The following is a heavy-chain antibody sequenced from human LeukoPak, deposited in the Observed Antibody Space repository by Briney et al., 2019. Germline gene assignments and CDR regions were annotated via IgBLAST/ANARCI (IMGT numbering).Heavy chain of an antibody. D-gene: IGHD1-26*01. CDR2: IYPGDSNT. J-gene: IGHJ4*02. V-gene: IGHV5-51*01. CDR3: ARGRSGNYYIDY. CDR1: GYNFNTYW. Sequence: GESLNISCKGSGYNFNTYWIGWVRQMPGKGLEWMGSIYPGDSNTRYSPSFQGQVTISADKSISTASLQWSSLKASDTAMYYCARGRSGNYYIDYWGQGTLVTVSS.